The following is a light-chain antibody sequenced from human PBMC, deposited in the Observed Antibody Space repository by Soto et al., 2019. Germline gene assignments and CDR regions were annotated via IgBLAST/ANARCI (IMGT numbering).Light chain of an antibody. CDR3: ISYTSSSAPYV. Sequence: QSVLTQPASVSGSPGQSITISCTGTSSDVGGYNYVSWYQQHPGKVPKLMIYEVNNRPSGVSNRFSGSKSGNTASLTIFGLQAEDEADYYCISYTSSSAPYVCGTGTKVTVL. CDR2: EVN. J-gene: IGLJ1*01. CDR1: SSDVGGYNY. V-gene: IGLV2-14*01.